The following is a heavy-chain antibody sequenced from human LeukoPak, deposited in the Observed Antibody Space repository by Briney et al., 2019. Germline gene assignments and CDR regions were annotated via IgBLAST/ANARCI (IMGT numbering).Heavy chain of an antibody. Sequence: KSRASVKVSCKASGYTFTSYYMHWVRQAPGQGLEWMGIINPSGGSTSYAQKFQGRVTMTRDTSTSTVYMELSSLRSEDTAVYYCARAARGDYGDYGGRYWGQGTLVTVSS. J-gene: IGHJ4*02. CDR2: INPSGGST. V-gene: IGHV1-46*03. CDR3: ARAARGDYGDYGGRY. CDR1: GYTFTSYY. D-gene: IGHD4-17*01.